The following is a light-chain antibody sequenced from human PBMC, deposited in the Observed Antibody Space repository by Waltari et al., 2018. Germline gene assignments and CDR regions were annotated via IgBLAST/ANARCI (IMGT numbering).Light chain of an antibody. V-gene: IGLV2-14*03. CDR3: NSYTGSSSWV. J-gene: IGLJ3*02. CDR2: DVS. Sequence: QSALTQPASVSGSPGQSITISCTGTASDVAFYNYVSWYQQPPGKAPNVIIYDVSERPAGVSNRFSGSKSGNTAYLTISGLQAEDEADYYCNSYTGSSSWVFGGGTKLTV. CDR1: ASDVAFYNY.